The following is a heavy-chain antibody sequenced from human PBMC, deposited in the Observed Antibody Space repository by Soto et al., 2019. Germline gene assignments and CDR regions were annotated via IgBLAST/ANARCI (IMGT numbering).Heavy chain of an antibody. D-gene: IGHD7-27*01. CDR3: ARVASCLLGYYFDY. CDR1: GGTFSSYA. Sequence: QVQLVQSGAEVKKPGSTVKVSCKASGGTFSSYAISWLRQAPGQGLEWMGGIIPIFGTANYAHNFQCRVTITADESTSTAYMELSSMRSEDTAVYECARVASCLLGYYFDYWSQGTLVTVS. CDR2: IIPIFGTA. V-gene: IGHV1-69*01. J-gene: IGHJ4*02.